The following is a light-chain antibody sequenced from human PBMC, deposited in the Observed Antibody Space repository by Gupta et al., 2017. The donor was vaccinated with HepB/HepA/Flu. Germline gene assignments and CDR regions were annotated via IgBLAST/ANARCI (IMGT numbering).Light chain of an antibody. CDR2: GAS. CDR3: RQYGSSLWT. CDR1: QSVSSSY. J-gene: IGKJ1*01. V-gene: IGKV3-20*01. Sequence: EIVLTQSPGTLSLSPGERATLSCRASQSVSSSYLAWYQQKPGQAPRLLIYGASSRATGIPDRISGSGSGTEFTLTISRLEPEDFAVYYCRQYGSSLWTFGQGTKVEIK.